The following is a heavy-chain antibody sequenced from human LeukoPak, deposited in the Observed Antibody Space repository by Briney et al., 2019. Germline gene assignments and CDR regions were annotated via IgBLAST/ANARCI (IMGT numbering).Heavy chain of an antibody. CDR3: ARSNNDGDYLGVGFDY. CDR1: GYTFSSCA. D-gene: IGHD4-17*01. V-gene: IGHV7-4-1*02. J-gene: IGHJ4*02. Sequence: AASVKVSCKASGYTFSSCAMNWVRQAPGQGLEWMGWINTNTGNPTYAQGFTGRFVFSLDTSVSTAYLQISSLQAEDTAVYYCARSNNDGDYLGVGFDYWGQGTLVTVSS. CDR2: INTNTGNP.